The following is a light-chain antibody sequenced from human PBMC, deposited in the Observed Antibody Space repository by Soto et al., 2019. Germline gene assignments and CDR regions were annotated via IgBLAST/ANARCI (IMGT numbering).Light chain of an antibody. V-gene: IGKV3-11*01. J-gene: IGKJ4*01. Sequence: EIVLTQSPATLSLSPGERATLSCRTSQSVGRNLAWYLQKAGQAPRLLMYDTSNRATGIPARFSGSGSGTGFTLTISSLEPEDFGVYYFQTRSNWPLTFGGGTKVEIK. CDR2: DTS. CDR1: QSVGRN. CDR3: QTRSNWPLT.